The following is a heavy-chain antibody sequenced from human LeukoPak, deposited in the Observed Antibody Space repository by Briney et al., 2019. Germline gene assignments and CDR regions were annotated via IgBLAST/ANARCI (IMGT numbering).Heavy chain of an antibody. CDR2: ISSTSTFI. CDR1: GFTFSRYS. CDR3: ARDYFDSSDYPQTYYYYYMDV. D-gene: IGHD3-22*01. J-gene: IGHJ6*03. V-gene: IGHV3-21*01. Sequence: GGSLRPSCAASGFTFSRYSMNWVRQAPGKGLEWVASISSTSTFIYSADSVKGRFTISRDTAKNSLFLQMNSLRAEDTAIYYCARDYFDSSDYPQTYYYYYMDVWGKGTTVTVSS.